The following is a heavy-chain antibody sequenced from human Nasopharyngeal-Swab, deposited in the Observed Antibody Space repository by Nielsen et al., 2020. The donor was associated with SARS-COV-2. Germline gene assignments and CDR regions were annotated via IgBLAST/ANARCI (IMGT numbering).Heavy chain of an antibody. CDR1: GGSISSSSYY. CDR2: IYYSGST. J-gene: IGHJ5*02. Sequence: SETLSLTCTVSGGSISSSSYYWGWIRQPPGKGLEWIGSIYYSGSTYYNPSLKSRVTISVDTSKNQFSLKLSSVTAADTAVYYCTQDVLLWFGELYGGNWFDPWGQGTLDTVSS. CDR3: TQDVLLWFGELYGGNWFDP. V-gene: IGHV4-39*01. D-gene: IGHD3-10*01.